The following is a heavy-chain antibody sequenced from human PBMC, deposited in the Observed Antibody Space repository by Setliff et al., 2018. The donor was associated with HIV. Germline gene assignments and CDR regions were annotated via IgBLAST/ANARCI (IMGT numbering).Heavy chain of an antibody. J-gene: IGHJ6*02. CDR2: VIPLLGKA. CDR1: GGTFSTNA. V-gene: IGHV1-69*10. Sequence: SVKVSCKASGGTFSTNAVSWVRQAPGQGLEWMGGVIPLLGKASYAQKFQGRVTITADESTSTVYMELSSLRSADTAVYYCARGGVCTSSSCGGIYYYGMDVWSQGTTVTVSS. D-gene: IGHD2-2*01. CDR3: ARGGVCTSSSCGGIYYYGMDV.